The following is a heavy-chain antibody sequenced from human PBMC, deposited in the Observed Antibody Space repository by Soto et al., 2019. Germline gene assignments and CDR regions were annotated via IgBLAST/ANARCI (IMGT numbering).Heavy chain of an antibody. V-gene: IGHV1-69*12. CDR1: GGTFSNHA. CDR2: IIPIFGTT. D-gene: IGHD5-12*01. Sequence: QVQVVQSGAEVKRPGSSVKVSCTASGGTFSNHAINWVRQAPGQGLEWMGVIIPIFGTTAYAQEFQGRVSSTAHESTTTAYMELSSLRSEDTVMYYCATDQTREGTYDGNSLDYWGQGTLLTVSS. J-gene: IGHJ4*02. CDR3: ATDQTREGTYDGNSLDY.